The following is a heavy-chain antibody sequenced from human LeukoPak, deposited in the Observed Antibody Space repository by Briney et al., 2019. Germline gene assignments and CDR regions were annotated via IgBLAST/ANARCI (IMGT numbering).Heavy chain of an antibody. CDR3: ARHQWHYYYYMGV. D-gene: IGHD6-19*01. CDR1: GGSISSSSYY. J-gene: IGHJ6*03. Sequence: KPSETLSLTRTVSGGSISSSSYYGGWIRQPPGKGLEWIGSIYYSGDTYYNPSLKSRRVTISVDTSKNQFSLRLSSVTAADTAVYYCARHQWHYYYYMGVWGKGSTVTVSS. CDR2: IYYSGDT. V-gene: IGHV4-39*01.